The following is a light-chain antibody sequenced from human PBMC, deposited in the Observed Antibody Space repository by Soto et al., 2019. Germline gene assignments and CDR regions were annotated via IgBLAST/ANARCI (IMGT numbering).Light chain of an antibody. J-gene: IGLJ2*01. Sequence: QSVLTQPPSVSGAPGQRVSISCTGSSSNIGAGYDVHWYQHLPGTAPKLMIYEVSNRPSGVSNRFSGSKSGNTASLTISGLQAEDEADYYCSSYTSSSTVVFGGGTKVTVL. V-gene: IGLV1-40*01. CDR3: SSYTSSSTVV. CDR2: EVS. CDR1: SSNIGAGYD.